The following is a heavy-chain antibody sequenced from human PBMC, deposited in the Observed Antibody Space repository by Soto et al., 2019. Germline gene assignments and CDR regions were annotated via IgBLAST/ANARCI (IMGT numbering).Heavy chain of an antibody. Sequence: QVQLVQSGAEMKEPGSSVKVSCKTSGGTFSSSAISWLRQAPGQGLEWMGGIIPLFRTPDYAQKFQGRVKIAADASTSTAYTELSSLRSEDTAVYYCARDNDRLQLGGNYYYILDVWGQGTTITVSS. V-gene: IGHV1-69*12. CDR1: GGTFSSSA. J-gene: IGHJ6*02. D-gene: IGHD4-4*01. CDR2: IIPLFRTP. CDR3: ARDNDRLQLGGNYYYILDV.